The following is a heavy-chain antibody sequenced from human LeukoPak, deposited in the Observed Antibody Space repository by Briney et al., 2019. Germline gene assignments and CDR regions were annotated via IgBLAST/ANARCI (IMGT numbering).Heavy chain of an antibody. CDR2: LYYSGST. D-gene: IGHD6-19*01. V-gene: IGHV4-59*08. J-gene: IGHJ4*02. Sequence: SETLSLTCTVSGGSISTYYWSSFRQPPGKGPEWIGYLYYSGSTNYNPSLKSRVTISLDTSKNQFSLKLSSVTAADTAVYYCARGLAHKFDYWGQGTLVTVSS. CDR3: ARGLAHKFDY. CDR1: GGSISTYY.